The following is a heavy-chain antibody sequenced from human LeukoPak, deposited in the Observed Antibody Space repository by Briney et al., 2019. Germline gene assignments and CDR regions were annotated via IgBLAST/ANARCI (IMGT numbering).Heavy chain of an antibody. J-gene: IGHJ4*02. D-gene: IGHD2-15*01. Sequence: PGGSLRLSCAASGFTFSSYFMNWVRQTPEKGLEWVANINPDGSEQQYVDSVRGQFSSSRDNAKNSLYLQMNSLRAEDTAVYYCARGCGGSAACYIIDYWGQGTLVTVSS. CDR2: INPDGSEQ. CDR1: GFTFSSYF. V-gene: IGHV3-7*05. CDR3: ARGCGGSAACYIIDY.